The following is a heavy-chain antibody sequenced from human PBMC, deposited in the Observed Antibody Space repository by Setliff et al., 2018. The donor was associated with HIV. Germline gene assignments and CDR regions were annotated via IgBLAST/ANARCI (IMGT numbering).Heavy chain of an antibody. CDR3: TRGARDYYDSSGYLDY. D-gene: IGHD3-22*01. V-gene: IGHV3-49*04. CDR2: IRSKVYGATT. Sequence: PGGSLRLSCTAAGFTFGDYAMSWVRQAPGKGLEWVGFIRSKVYGATTEYAASVRGRFTISRGDSKSIVYLQMNSLKTEDTAVYYCTRGARDYYDSSGYLDYWGQGTLVTVSS. CDR1: GFTFGDYA. J-gene: IGHJ4*02.